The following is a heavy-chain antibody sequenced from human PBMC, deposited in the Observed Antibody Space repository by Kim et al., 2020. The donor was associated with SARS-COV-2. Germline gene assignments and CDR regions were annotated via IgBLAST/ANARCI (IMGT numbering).Heavy chain of an antibody. J-gene: IGHJ5*02. CDR2: ISSSSSYI. V-gene: IGHV3-21*01. Sequence: GGSLRLSCAASGFTFSSYSMNWVRQAPGKGLEWVSSISSSSSYIYYADSVKGRFTISRDNAKNSLYLQMNSLRAEDTAVYYCARDFMTTVTIPPWGQGTLVTVSS. D-gene: IGHD4-17*01. CDR3: ARDFMTTVTIPP. CDR1: GFTFSSYS.